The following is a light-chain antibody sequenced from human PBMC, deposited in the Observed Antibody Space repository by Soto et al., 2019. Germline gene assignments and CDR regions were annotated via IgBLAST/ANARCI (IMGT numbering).Light chain of an antibody. V-gene: IGKV1-5*03. CDR1: QFVSIW. Sequence: DIQMTQSPSTLSASVGDRVTITCRASQFVSIWLAWYQQKPGKAPNLLIYGASSLEVGVPSRFSGSGSGTEFTLTIDSLQPDDFATYYCQQYSSYWAFGQGTKVEIK. CDR3: QQYSSYWA. J-gene: IGKJ1*01. CDR2: GAS.